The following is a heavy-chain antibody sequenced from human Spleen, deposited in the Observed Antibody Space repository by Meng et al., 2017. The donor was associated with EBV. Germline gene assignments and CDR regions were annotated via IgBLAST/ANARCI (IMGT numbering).Heavy chain of an antibody. CDR2: IDYGGIST. CDR1: GFIFNNYR. J-gene: IGHJ4*02. D-gene: IGHD3-16*01. Sequence: VQRVGSGGGVVQPGRSLRLSCAASGFIFNNYRMNWVRQAPGKGLEWVSVIDYGGISTYYADSVKGRFTISRDNAKNSVSLQMNNLRAEDTAVYYCVREEYDPRDFWGQGTLVTVSS. V-gene: IGHV3-21*01. CDR3: VREEYDPRDF.